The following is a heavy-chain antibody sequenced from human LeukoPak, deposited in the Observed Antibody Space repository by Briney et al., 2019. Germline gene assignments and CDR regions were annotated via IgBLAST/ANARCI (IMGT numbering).Heavy chain of an antibody. CDR2: IKEDGSEK. Sequence: PGGSLRLSCAASGFTFSSHWMTWVRQAPGKGLEWVANIKEDGSEKYYVDSVKGRFTISRDNAKNSLHLQISSLRAEDTAVYYCARARIDYWGQGTLVTVSS. CDR1: GFTFSSHW. V-gene: IGHV3-7*04. D-gene: IGHD1-14*01. J-gene: IGHJ4*02. CDR3: ARARIDY.